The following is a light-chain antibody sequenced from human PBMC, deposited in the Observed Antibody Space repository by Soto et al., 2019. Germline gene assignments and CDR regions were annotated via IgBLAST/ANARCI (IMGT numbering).Light chain of an antibody. Sequence: DIQMTESPSALAASVGDRVTITCRASQSISSYLNWYQQKPGKAPKLLIDAASSLQSGVPSRFSGRGSGTDCTLTISSLQPEDFATYSCQHYNSYSEAFGQGTKVDIK. J-gene: IGKJ1*01. V-gene: IGKV1-39*01. CDR3: QHYNSYSEA. CDR2: AAS. CDR1: QSISSY.